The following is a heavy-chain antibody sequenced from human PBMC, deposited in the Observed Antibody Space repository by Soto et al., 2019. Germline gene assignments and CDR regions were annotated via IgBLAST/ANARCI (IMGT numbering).Heavy chain of an antibody. Sequence: GSGPTLVNPTQTLTLTCTFSGFSLSTSGVGVGWIRQPPGKALEWLALIYWDDDKRYSPSLKSRLTITKDTSKNQVVLTMTNMDPVDTATYYCAHSGCSGGSCYGDAFDIWGQGTMVTVSS. CDR2: IYWDDDK. J-gene: IGHJ3*02. CDR3: AHSGCSGGSCYGDAFDI. D-gene: IGHD2-15*01. V-gene: IGHV2-5*02. CDR1: GFSLSTSGVG.